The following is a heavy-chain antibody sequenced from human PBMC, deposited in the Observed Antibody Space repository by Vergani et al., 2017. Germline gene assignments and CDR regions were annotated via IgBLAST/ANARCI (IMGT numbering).Heavy chain of an antibody. CDR1: GFTFDDYA. Sequence: EVQLLESGGGLVQPGGSLRLSCAASGFTFDDYAMHWVRQAPGKGLEWVSGISWNSGNIGYADSVKGRFTISRDNDKNSLYLQMNRLRAEDTALYYCAKDVMGSGWSPGFDYWGQGTLVTVSS. CDR2: ISWNSGNI. J-gene: IGHJ4*02. V-gene: IGHV3-9*01. D-gene: IGHD6-19*01. CDR3: AKDVMGSGWSPGFDY.